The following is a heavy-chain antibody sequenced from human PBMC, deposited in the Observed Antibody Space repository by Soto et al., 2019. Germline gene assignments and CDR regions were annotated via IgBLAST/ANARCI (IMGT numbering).Heavy chain of an antibody. J-gene: IGHJ4*02. D-gene: IGHD2-15*01. CDR3: XXXYGGTFDY. CDR1: GGSISSYY. V-gene: IGHV4-59*01. Sequence: QVQLQESGPGLVKPSETLSLTCTVSGGSISSYYWSWIRQPPGKGLEWIGYIYYSGSTNYNPSLXXXVXXXXXXXXXQXXXXXXXXXXXXTAVYXXXXXYGGTFDYWGQGTLVTVSS. CDR2: IYYSGST.